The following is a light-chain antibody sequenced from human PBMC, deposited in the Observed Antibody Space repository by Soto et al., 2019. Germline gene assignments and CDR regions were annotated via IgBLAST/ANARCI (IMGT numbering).Light chain of an antibody. CDR2: GAS. CDR3: QQYGSSPLT. Sequence: EIVLTQSPGTLSLSPGERATLSCRASQSVSSNYLAWYQHKLGQAPRLPIYGASSGATGIPARFSGSGSGTDFTLTISRLEPEDFAVYFCQQYGSSPLTFGGGTKVEMK. CDR1: QSVSSNY. J-gene: IGKJ4*01. V-gene: IGKV3-20*01.